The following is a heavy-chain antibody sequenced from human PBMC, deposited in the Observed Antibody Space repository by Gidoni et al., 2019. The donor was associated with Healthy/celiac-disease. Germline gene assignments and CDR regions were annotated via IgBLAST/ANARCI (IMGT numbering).Heavy chain of an antibody. CDR1: GFTFSGSA. Sequence: GESGGGLVQPGGSLKLSCAASGFTFSGSAMPWVRPASGKGLEWVGRIRSKANSYATAYAASVKGRFTISRDDSKNTAYLQMNSLKTEDTAVYYCTGETSIAAAGQLFYYYYYGMDVWGQGTTVTVSS. CDR2: IRSKANSYAT. D-gene: IGHD6-13*01. V-gene: IGHV3-73*02. J-gene: IGHJ6*02. CDR3: TGETSIAAAGQLFYYYYYGMDV.